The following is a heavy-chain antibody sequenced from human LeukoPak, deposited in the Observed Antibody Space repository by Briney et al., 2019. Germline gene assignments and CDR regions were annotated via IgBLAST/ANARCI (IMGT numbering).Heavy chain of an antibody. CDR3: ARSSGWLYFQH. CDR2: ISSSGSTK. CDR1: GFTFSSYE. J-gene: IGHJ1*01. Sequence: GGSLTLSCAASGFTFSSYEMNWVRQAPGKGLEWVSNISSSGSTKYHADSVKGRFTISRDNAKNSLYLQMNSLRAEDTAVYYCARSSGWLYFQHWGQGTMVTVSS. V-gene: IGHV3-48*03. D-gene: IGHD6-19*01.